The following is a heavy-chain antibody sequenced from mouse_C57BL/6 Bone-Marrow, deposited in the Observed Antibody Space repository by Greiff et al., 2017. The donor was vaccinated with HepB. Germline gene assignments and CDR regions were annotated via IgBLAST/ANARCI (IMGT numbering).Heavy chain of an antibody. D-gene: IGHD1-1*01. Sequence: QVQLQQPGAELVKPGASVKLSCKASGYTLTSYWMHWVKKRPGRGLEWMGRIDPNSGGTKYNEKFKSKATLTVDKPSSTAYMQLSSLTSEDSAVYYCARDLTTVHYFDDWGQGTTLTVSS. CDR2: IDPNSGGT. CDR3: ARDLTTVHYFDD. J-gene: IGHJ2*01. CDR1: GYTLTSYW. V-gene: IGHV1-72*01.